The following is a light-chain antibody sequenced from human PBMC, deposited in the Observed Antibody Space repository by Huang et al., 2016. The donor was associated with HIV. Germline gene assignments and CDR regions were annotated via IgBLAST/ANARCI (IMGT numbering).Light chain of an antibody. CDR3: QQYGNSASYT. CDR1: QAVGSDY. J-gene: IGKJ2*01. V-gene: IGKV3-20*01. CDR2: GAS. Sequence: EVVLTQSPGTPSLSPGEGATLSCRASQAVGSDYFAWYQHKPGQAPRLLSYGASSRAAGIPDRFSGSGSGTDFTLTISRVEPEDFAVYYCQQYGNSASYTFGQGTKLEIK.